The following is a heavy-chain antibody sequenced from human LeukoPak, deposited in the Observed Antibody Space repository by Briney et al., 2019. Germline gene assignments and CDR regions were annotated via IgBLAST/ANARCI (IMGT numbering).Heavy chain of an antibody. Sequence: PGGSLRLSCAASGFTFSSYWMNWVRQAPGKGLEWVSYISSSGSTIYYADSVKGRFTISRDNAKNSLYLQMNSLRAEDTAVYYCARGNWAEDGYFDYWGQGTLVTVSS. D-gene: IGHD7-27*01. V-gene: IGHV3-48*04. CDR2: ISSSGSTI. CDR3: ARGNWAEDGYFDY. J-gene: IGHJ4*02. CDR1: GFTFSSYW.